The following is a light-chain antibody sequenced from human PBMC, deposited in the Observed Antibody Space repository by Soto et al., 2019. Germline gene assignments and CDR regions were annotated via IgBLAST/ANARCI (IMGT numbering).Light chain of an antibody. V-gene: IGKV1-5*03. CDR2: KAS. J-gene: IGKJ4*01. Sequence: IHMTQSPSTLPASVGDRVTITCRASQSISSWLAWYQQEPGKAPKLLIYKASLLRSGVPSRFSGSGSGTEFTLTISSLQPEDFETYYCQQYDRYPVTFGGGTKV. CDR3: QQYDRYPVT. CDR1: QSISSW.